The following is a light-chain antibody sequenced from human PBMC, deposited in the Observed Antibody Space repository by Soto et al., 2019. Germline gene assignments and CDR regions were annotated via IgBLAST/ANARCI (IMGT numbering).Light chain of an antibody. J-gene: IGKJ3*01. CDR3: QQYNPFPFS. V-gene: IGKV1D-16*01. CDR1: DYVIID. Sequence: PSGRCASVKNKVTITCRASDYVIIDLAWYQQRPGKAPKSLIYAASTLQRGVPARFSGSGSVTEFTLTFGSVAPARFATYSCQQYNPFPFSLGHGTMVD. CDR2: AAS.